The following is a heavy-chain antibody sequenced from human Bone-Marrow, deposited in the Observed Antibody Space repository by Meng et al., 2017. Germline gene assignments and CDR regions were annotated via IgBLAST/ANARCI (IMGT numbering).Heavy chain of an antibody. CDR3: AKEMAVLDY. CDR1: GFTFSSYD. D-gene: IGHD5-24*01. J-gene: IGHJ4*02. Sequence: EVEVVVSGGGWVQPGGSMSFSCAASGFTFSSYDMSWVRQAPGKGLEWVSAISGSGGSTYYADSVKGRFTISRDNSKNTLYLQMNSLRAEDTVVYYCAKEMAVLDYWGQGTLVTVSS. CDR2: ISGSGGST. V-gene: IGHV3-23*04.